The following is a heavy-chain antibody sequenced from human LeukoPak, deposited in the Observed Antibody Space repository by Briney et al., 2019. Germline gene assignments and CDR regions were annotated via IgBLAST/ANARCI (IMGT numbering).Heavy chain of an antibody. CDR3: ARVVQFAVYYYMDV. CDR1: RYTFTDYY. CDR2: INPNSGVT. V-gene: IGHV1-2*02. Sequence: GASVKVSCKASRYTFTDYYIHWVRQAPGQGLEWMGWINPNSGVTKYAQKFQGRVTMTRDTSVSTAYMELSRLRSDDTAVYYCARVVQFAVYYYMDVWGKGTTVTVSS. J-gene: IGHJ6*03. D-gene: IGHD5-24*01.